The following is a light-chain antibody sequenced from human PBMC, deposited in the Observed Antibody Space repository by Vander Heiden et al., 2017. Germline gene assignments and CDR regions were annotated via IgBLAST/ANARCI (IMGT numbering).Light chain of an antibody. CDR1: NLGDKY. V-gene: IGLV3-1*01. J-gene: IGLJ2*01. CDR2: QDS. Sequence: SYELTQPPSVSVSPGQTASITCSGDNLGDKYACWYQQKPGQSPLLVIYQDSKRPSGIPERLSGSNSGNTATLTISGTQAMDEADYYCQAWDSSTEVVFGGGTKLTVL. CDR3: QAWDSSTEVV.